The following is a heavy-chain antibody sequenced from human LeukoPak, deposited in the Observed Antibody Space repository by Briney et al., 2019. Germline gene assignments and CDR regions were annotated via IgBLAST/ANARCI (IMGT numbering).Heavy chain of an antibody. J-gene: IGHJ3*02. Sequence: SETLSLTCAVYGGSFSGYYWSWIRQPPGKGLEWIGEINHSGSTNYNPSLKSRVTISEDTSKNQFSLKLSSVTAADTAVYYCARGRLGWLQFIDAFDIWGQGTMVTVSS. CDR3: ARGRLGWLQFIDAFDI. D-gene: IGHD5-24*01. V-gene: IGHV4-34*01. CDR1: GGSFSGYY. CDR2: INHSGST.